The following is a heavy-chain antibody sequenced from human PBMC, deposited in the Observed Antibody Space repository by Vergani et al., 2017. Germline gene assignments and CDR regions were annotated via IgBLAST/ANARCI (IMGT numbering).Heavy chain of an antibody. V-gene: IGHV4-59*01. CDR1: GGSISSYY. CDR2: IYYSGST. Sequence: QVQLQQWGAGLLKPSETLSLTCTVSGGSISSYYWSWIRQPPGKGLEWIGYIYYSGSTNYNPSLKSRVTISVDTSKNQFSLKLSSVTAADTAVYYCARVLRFEGSTRFDPWGQGTLVTVSS. CDR3: ARVLRFEGSTRFDP. D-gene: IGHD2-2*01. J-gene: IGHJ5*02.